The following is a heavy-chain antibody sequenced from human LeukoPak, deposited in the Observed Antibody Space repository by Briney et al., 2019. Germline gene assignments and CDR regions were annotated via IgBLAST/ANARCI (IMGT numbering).Heavy chain of an antibody. D-gene: IGHD6-19*01. CDR2: IYTSGST. CDR1: GGSISSYY. Sequence: SETLSLTCTVSGGSISSYYWSWIRQPAGKGLERIGRIYTSGSTNYNPSLKSRVTMSVDTSKNQFSLKLSSVAAADTAVYYCARDLSGWYSGWFDPWGQGTLVTVSS. CDR3: ARDLSGWYSGWFDP. J-gene: IGHJ5*02. V-gene: IGHV4-4*07.